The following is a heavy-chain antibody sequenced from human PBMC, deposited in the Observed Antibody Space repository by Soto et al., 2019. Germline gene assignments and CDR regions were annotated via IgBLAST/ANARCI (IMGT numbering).Heavy chain of an antibody. V-gene: IGHV1-2*02. CDR1: GYTFAGNY. J-gene: IGHJ4*02. CDR2: INPKNGAT. CDR3: APHHYDSSGYFDY. D-gene: IGHD3-22*01. Sequence: ASVKVSCKASGYTFAGNYMHWVRQAPGQGLEWMGWINPKNGATNYAQKFQSRVTMTWDTSISTAHMEVSRLRSDDTAVFYCAPHHYDSSGYFDYWGQGTLVTVSS.